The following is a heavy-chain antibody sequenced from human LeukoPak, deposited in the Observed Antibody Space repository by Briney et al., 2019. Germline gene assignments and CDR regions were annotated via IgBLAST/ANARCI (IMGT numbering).Heavy chain of an antibody. J-gene: IGHJ5*02. V-gene: IGHV3-7*03. CDR1: TFTFSNYW. D-gene: IGHD6-13*01. Sequence: GGSLRLSCAASTFTFSNYWMSWVRQAPGKGLEWVANIKQDGSEKYYVDSVKGRFTISRDNAKTSLYLQMNSLRAEDTAVYYCARDRTAPPIAAAGHEYNWFDPWGQGTLVTVSS. CDR3: ARDRTAPPIAAAGHEYNWFDP. CDR2: IKQDGSEK.